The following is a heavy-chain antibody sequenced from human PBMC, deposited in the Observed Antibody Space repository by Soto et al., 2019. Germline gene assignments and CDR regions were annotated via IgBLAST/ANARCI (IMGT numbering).Heavy chain of an antibody. D-gene: IGHD3-9*01. CDR2: IDYSGGT. CDR1: GGSISSYY. CDR3: ARQERRYFAWPFDY. V-gene: IGHV4-59*08. J-gene: IGHJ4*02. Sequence: SETLSLTCTVSGGSISSYYWSWIRQPPGKGLEWIGDIDYSGGTNYNPSLKSRVTISVDTSKNQFSLKLSSVTAADTAVYYCARQERRYFAWPFDYWGQGPLVTVSS.